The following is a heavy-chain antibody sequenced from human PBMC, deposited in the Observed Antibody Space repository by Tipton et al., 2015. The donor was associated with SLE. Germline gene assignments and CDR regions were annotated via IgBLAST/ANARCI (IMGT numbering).Heavy chain of an antibody. Sequence: GSLRLSCAASGFSFSSFGMRWVRQAPGKGLEWVSGISGRGGNTYYADSVKGRFTISRDNSKNTLYLQMNSLRAEDTAVYYCASQLVDYFDYWGQGTLVTVSS. CDR1: GFSFSSFG. J-gene: IGHJ4*02. D-gene: IGHD2-2*01. CDR3: ASQLVDYFDY. V-gene: IGHV3-23*01. CDR2: ISGRGGNT.